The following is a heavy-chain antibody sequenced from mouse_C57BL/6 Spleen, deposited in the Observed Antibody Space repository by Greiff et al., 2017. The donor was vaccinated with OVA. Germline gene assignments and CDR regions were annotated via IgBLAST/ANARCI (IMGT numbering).Heavy chain of an antibody. CDR1: GYTFTSYW. V-gene: IGHV1-52*01. CDR2: IDPSDSET. D-gene: IGHD1-1*02. Sequence: VQLQQPGAELVRPGSSVKLSCKASGYTFTSYWMHWVKQRPIQGLEWIGNIDPSDSETHYNQKFKDKATLTVDKSSSTAYMLLSSLTSEDSAVYYCARWCYAMDYWGQGTSVTVSS. J-gene: IGHJ4*01. CDR3: ARWCYAMDY.